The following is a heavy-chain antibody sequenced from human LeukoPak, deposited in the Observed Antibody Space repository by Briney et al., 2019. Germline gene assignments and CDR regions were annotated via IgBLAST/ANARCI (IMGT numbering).Heavy chain of an antibody. V-gene: IGHV3-7*01. CDR2: IKEDGREK. J-gene: IGHJ4*02. Sequence: PGGSLRLSCAASGFTFSSYGMHWVRQAPGKGLEWVANIKEDGREKFYVDSVRGRFTISRDNAKNSLYLQMNSLRAEDTAVYYCARDGGGSSGYYWGLGYWGQGTLVTVSS. CDR3: ARDGGGSSGYYWGLGY. D-gene: IGHD3-22*01. CDR1: GFTFSSYG.